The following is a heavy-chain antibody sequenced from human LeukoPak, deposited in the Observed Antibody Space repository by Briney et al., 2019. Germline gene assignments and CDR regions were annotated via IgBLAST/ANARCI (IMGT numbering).Heavy chain of an antibody. J-gene: IGHJ4*02. D-gene: IGHD2-15*01. Sequence: GGSLRLSCAASGFIVSGNFLNWVRQAPGKGLEWVSAISGSGDSTYYADSVKGRFTISRDNSKNTLYLQMNSLRAEDTAVYYCAKAGAVVVVAAKYFDYWGQGTLVTVSS. CDR3: AKAGAVVVVAAKYFDY. V-gene: IGHV3-23*01. CDR2: ISGSGDST. CDR1: GFIVSGNF.